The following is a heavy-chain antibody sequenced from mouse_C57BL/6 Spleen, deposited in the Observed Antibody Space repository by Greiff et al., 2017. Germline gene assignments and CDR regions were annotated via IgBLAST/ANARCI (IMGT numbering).Heavy chain of an antibody. V-gene: IGHV1-69*01. CDR3: ARRDLSTTVVAPYYFDY. CDR1: GYTFTSYW. Sequence: QVQLQQPGAELVMPGASVKLSCKASGYTFTSYWMHWVKQRPGQGLEWIGEIDPSDSYTNYNQKFKGKSTLTVDKSSSTAYMQLSSLTSEDSAVYYCARRDLSTTVVAPYYFDYWGQGTTLTVSS. CDR2: IDPSDSYT. J-gene: IGHJ2*01. D-gene: IGHD1-1*01.